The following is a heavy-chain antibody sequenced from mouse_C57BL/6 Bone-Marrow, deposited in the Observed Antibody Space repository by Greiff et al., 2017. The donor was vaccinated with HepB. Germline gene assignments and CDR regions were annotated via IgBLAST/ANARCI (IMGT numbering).Heavy chain of an antibody. V-gene: IGHV1-26*01. CDR2: INPNNGGT. CDR3: ARRGPMITHYFDY. CDR1: GYTFTDYY. Sequence: EVQLQQSGPELVKPGASVKISCKASGYTFTDYYMNWVKQSHGKSLEWIGDINPNNGGTSYNQKFKGKATLTVDKSSSTAYMELRSLTSEDSAVYYCARRGPMITHYFDYWGQGTTLTVSS. D-gene: IGHD2-4*01. J-gene: IGHJ2*01.